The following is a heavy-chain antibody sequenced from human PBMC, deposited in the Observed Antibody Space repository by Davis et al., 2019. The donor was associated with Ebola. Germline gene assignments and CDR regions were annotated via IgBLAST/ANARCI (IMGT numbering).Heavy chain of an antibody. Sequence: GESLKISCAASGFTFSSYGMHWVRQAPGKGLEWVAVISYDGSNKYYADSVKGRFTISRDNAKNSLYLQMNSLRAEDTAVYYCARGASFIVYWFDPWGQGTLVTVSS. J-gene: IGHJ5*02. CDR2: ISYDGSNK. V-gene: IGHV3-30*03. CDR1: GFTFSSYG. D-gene: IGHD2-21*01. CDR3: ARGASFIVYWFDP.